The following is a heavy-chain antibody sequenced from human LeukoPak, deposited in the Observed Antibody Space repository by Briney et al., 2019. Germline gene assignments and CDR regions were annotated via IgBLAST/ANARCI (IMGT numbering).Heavy chain of an antibody. J-gene: IGHJ3*02. CDR1: GFTFDDYA. D-gene: IGHD3-22*01. V-gene: IGHV3-9*01. Sequence: GGSLRLSCAASGFTFDDYAMHWVRQAPGKGLEWVSGISWNSGSIGYADSVKGRFTISRDNAKNSLYLQMNSLRAEDTAVYYCARDASSGPYSDAFDIWGQGTMVTVSS. CDR3: ARDASSGPYSDAFDI. CDR2: ISWNSGSI.